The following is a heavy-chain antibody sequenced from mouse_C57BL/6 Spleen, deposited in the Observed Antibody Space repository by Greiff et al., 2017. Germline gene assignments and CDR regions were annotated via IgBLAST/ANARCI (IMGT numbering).Heavy chain of an antibody. V-gene: IGHV1-42*01. Sequence: EVKLMESGPELVKPGASVKISCKASGYSFTGYYMNWVKQSPEKSLEWIGEINPSTGGTTYNQKFKAKATLTVDKSSSTAYMQLKSLTSEDSAVYYCARRHSYWGQGTTLTVSS. CDR3: ARRHSY. D-gene: IGHD6-1*01. CDR1: GYSFTGYY. CDR2: INPSTGGT. J-gene: IGHJ2*01.